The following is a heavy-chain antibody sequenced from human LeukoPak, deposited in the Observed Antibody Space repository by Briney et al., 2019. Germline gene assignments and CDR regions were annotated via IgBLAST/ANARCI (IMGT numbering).Heavy chain of an antibody. D-gene: IGHD4-17*01. CDR1: GYTFTSYY. CDR3: ARERGLSSSPSTVTPPGDY. V-gene: IGHV1-46*01. CDR2: INPSGGST. Sequence: GASVKVSCKASGYTFTSYYMHWVRQAPGQGLEWMGIINPSGGSTSYAQKFQGRVTMTRDTSTSTVYMELSSLRSEDAAVYYCARERGLSSSPSTVTPPGDYWGQGTLVTVSS. J-gene: IGHJ4*02.